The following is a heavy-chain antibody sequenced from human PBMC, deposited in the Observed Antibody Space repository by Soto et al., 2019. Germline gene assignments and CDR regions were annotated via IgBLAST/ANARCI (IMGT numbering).Heavy chain of an antibody. CDR2: IFYNGNT. Sequence: SETLSLTCTVSGGSINNYYWSWIRQPPGKGLEWIGYIFYNGNTKYNPSLKSRVTMSLDTSKNQFSLRLTSVTAADTAVYYCVRVAGSASWYETDSWGQGILVTVSS. V-gene: IGHV4-59*01. J-gene: IGHJ4*02. CDR3: VRVAGSASWYETDS. CDR1: GGSINNYY. D-gene: IGHD6-13*01.